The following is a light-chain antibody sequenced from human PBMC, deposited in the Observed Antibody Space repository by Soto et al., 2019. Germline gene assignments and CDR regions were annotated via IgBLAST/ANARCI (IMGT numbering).Light chain of an antibody. CDR3: QQFSSYPLP. Sequence: EIVMTQSPATLSLSPGERATLSCGASQRITTVAWYQQKPGQAPRLLIYGLSIRAPGVPARFSVSGSGTEFTLTISSLQSEDFAVYFCQQFSSYPLPFGGGAKVDIK. V-gene: IGKV3-15*01. CDR1: QRITT. CDR2: GLS. J-gene: IGKJ4*01.